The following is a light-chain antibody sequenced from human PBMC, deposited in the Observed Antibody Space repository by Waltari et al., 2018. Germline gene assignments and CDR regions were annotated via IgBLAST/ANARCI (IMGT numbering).Light chain of an antibody. J-gene: IGKJ2*01. CDR3: HHYNHWPPMST. CDR2: GAS. V-gene: IGKV3D-15*01. Sequence: EILMTQSPATLSVSPGEPATISCRASESIGRNLVWYQLNPGKAPRLLFNGASSRATGIPARFSGSGSGTDFTLTITNLQSEDFAVYYCHHYNHWPPMSTFGQGTKLEI. CDR1: ESIGRN.